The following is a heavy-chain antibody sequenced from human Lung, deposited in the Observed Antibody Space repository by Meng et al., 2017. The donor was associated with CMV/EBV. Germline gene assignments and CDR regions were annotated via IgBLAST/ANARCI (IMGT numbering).Heavy chain of an antibody. CDR3: AKEWLDATTGQFDY. CDR1: NR. CDR2: IYRRWCN. J-gene: IGHJ4*02. D-gene: IGHD1-26*01. V-gene: IGHV4-4*02. Sequence: NRCRRVRQPPRKGVEVIWEIYRRWCNNYIPSLKSRVTISIDRSKNQFSLRLTSLTAADTAVYDCAKEWLDATTGQFDYWGQGTLVTVSS.